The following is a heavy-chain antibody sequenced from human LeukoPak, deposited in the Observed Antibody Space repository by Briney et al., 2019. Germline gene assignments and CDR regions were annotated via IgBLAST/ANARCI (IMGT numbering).Heavy chain of an antibody. Sequence: LGGSLRLSCAASGFTLSAYPMGWVGKLQGKGLEWFDSISADHATYDSNSLRGRFTISRDNSKNVLYLQMNGLRAEDSAVYYCAKDTQGVRGNFLFEYLGRGTLVTVSS. V-gene: IGHV3-23*01. CDR3: AKDTQGVRGNFLFEY. J-gene: IGHJ4*02. CDR2: ISADHAT. CDR1: GFTLSAYP. D-gene: IGHD2-8*01.